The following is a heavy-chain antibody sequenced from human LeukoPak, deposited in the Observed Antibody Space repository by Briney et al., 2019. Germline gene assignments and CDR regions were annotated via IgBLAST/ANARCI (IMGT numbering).Heavy chain of an antibody. Sequence: GGSLRLSCAASGFTFSSYAMSWVRQAPGKGLEWVSAMSGSGASTYYADSVKGRFTISRDNSKNTLYLQMNSLRAEDTAVYYCARAPTGDIYYYYMDVWGKGTTVTVSS. CDR1: GFTFSSYA. V-gene: IGHV3-23*01. D-gene: IGHD7-27*01. J-gene: IGHJ6*03. CDR2: MSGSGAST. CDR3: ARAPTGDIYYYYMDV.